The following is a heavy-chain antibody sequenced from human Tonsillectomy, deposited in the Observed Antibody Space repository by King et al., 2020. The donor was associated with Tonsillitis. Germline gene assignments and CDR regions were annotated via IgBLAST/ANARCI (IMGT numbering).Heavy chain of an antibody. CDR1: GYTFTTYY. D-gene: IGHD2-2*01. J-gene: IGHJ4*02. CDR3: ARVHQLLRGNDF. CDR2: MNPDSGYT. Sequence: VQLVESGTEVKKPGASVKVSCKASGYTFTTYYIAWVRQGTGQGLEWVGWMNPDSGYTGYAQKLQGRVTMTGGTSISTAYMELNSLGSGDTAIYFCARVHQLLRGNDFWGQGTLVTVSS. V-gene: IGHV1-8*01.